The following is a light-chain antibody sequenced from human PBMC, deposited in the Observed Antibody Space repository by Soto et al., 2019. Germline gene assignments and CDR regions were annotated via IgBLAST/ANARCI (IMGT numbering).Light chain of an antibody. V-gene: IGKV1-6*01. CDR3: QLGDRFLWA. CDR2: AAS. Sequence: QLAKTPCPLYACVGGRVTISWRASQTIRTALGWYQQKPGKVPKLLIYAASSLQSGVPSRFSGSGSGTDFTLTISSLQPEDFATYYCQLGDRFLWAFGQGTKVAIK. J-gene: IGKJ1*01. CDR1: QTIRTA.